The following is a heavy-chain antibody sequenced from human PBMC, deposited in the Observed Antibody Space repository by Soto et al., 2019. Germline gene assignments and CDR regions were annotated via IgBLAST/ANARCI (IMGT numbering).Heavy chain of an antibody. CDR3: TRGGWDTHTIWRDY. Sequence: QVQLVQSGTEVKKPGASVKVSCKASGYTFSNNAIGWVRQAPGQGLEWMGWISPKKGDTKYAQSIQGRVTMTTDASTSTAYMELRSLRSDDTAVYYCTRGGWDTHTIWRDYWGRGTLVIVSS. D-gene: IGHD3-3*01. J-gene: IGHJ4*02. V-gene: IGHV1-18*01. CDR1: GYTFSNNA. CDR2: ISPKKGDT.